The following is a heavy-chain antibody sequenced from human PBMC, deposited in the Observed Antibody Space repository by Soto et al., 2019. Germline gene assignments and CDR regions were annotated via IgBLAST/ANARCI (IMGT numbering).Heavy chain of an antibody. Sequence: GGSLRLSCAASGFTFSSYGMHWVRQAPGKGLEWVAVIWYDGSNKYYADSVKGRFTISRDNSKNTLYLQMNSLRAEDTAVYYCARVRRYCSSTSCYSYYGMDVWGQGTTVTVSS. D-gene: IGHD2-2*02. J-gene: IGHJ6*02. CDR1: GFTFSSYG. CDR3: ARVRRYCSSTSCYSYYGMDV. V-gene: IGHV3-33*01. CDR2: IWYDGSNK.